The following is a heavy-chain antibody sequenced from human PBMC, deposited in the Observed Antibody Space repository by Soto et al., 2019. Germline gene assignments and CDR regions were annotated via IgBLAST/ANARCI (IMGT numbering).Heavy chain of an antibody. V-gene: IGHV2-70*01. CDR3: ARLGGGGGSGSYYYWMDC. CDR2: MAWDGYN. CDR1: GSSLNTSGMC. J-gene: IGHJ6*02. D-gene: IGHD3-10*01. Sequence: SAPKMVNPAQSLTLTCTFSGSSLNTSGMCVRWIRQPTGKALVWLALMAWDGYNYYSTYLKTRLTISKVTTHNQVVLTMSHMDPLDTATYYCARLGGGGGSGSYYYWMDCWDQGTTVTVSS.